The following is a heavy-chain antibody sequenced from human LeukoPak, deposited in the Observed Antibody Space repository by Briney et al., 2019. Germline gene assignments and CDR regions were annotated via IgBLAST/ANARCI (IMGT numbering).Heavy chain of an antibody. D-gene: IGHD3-9*01. J-gene: IGHJ6*02. CDR3: GSTSIYDILTGYASLGMDV. Sequence: SETLSLTCTVSGGSISSYYWSWIRQPPGKGLEWIGYIYYIGSTNYNPSLKSRVTISVDTSKNQFSLKLSSVTAADTAVYYCGSTSIYDILTGYASLGMDVWGQGTTVTVSS. V-gene: IGHV4-59*01. CDR1: GGSISSYY. CDR2: IYYIGST.